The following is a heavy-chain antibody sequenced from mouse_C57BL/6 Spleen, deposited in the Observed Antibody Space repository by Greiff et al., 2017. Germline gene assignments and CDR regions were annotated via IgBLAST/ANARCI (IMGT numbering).Heavy chain of an antibody. CDR2: IDPGAGGT. D-gene: IGHD1-1*02. CDR1: GYAFSSSW. CDR3: ARWVGPHAMDY. Sequence: QVQLQQSGPELVKPGASVTLSCKASGYAFSSSWMNWVKQTPGNGLEWIGRIDPGAGGTHYNGKFKGKAILTADKSSSTAYMQLSSLTSEDSAVYFCARWVGPHAMDYWGQGTSVTVSS. J-gene: IGHJ4*01. V-gene: IGHV1-82*01.